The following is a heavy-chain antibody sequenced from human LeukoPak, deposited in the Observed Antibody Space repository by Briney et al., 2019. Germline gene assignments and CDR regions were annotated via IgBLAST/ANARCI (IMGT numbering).Heavy chain of an antibody. Sequence: SETLSLTCTVSGGSISSSSYYWGWLRQPPGKGLEWIVSIYYGGSTYYNPSLKSRVTISVDTSKNQFSLKLSSVTAEDTAVYYCAKSRSTSCYVCEIDYWGQGTLVTVSS. J-gene: IGHJ4*02. CDR3: AKSRSTSCYVCEIDY. CDR2: IYYGGST. D-gene: IGHD2-2*01. CDR1: GGSISSSSYY. V-gene: IGHV4-39*07.